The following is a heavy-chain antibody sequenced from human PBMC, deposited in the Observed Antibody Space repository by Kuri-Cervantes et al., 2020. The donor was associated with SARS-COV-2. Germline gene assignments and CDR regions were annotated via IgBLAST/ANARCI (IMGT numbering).Heavy chain of an antibody. CDR1: GASISSSTYY. CDR2: NFEGGDT. Sequence: GSLRSSCTVSGASISSSTYYWGSIRQSPGKGLEWIGSNFEGGDTNYSSSLKSRLSLFVDTSKNLFSLKLTSVSAADTAIYSWARHCAFDSFHKWGQGTQVTVSS. CDR3: ARHCAFDSFHK. J-gene: IGHJ4*02. V-gene: IGHV4-39*01. D-gene: IGHD3-3*02.